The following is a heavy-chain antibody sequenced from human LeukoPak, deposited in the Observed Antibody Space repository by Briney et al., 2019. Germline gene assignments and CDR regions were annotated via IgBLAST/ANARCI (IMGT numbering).Heavy chain of an antibody. Sequence: VGSLRFSCAASGFTFSSYAMSWVRQAPGKGVECVSAISGSGGSTYYADSVKGRFTISRDNSKNTLYLQMNSLRAEDTAVYYCAKDLGVGAANFDYWGQGTLVTVSS. D-gene: IGHD1-26*01. CDR3: AKDLGVGAANFDY. CDR1: GFTFSSYA. CDR2: ISGSGGST. J-gene: IGHJ4*02. V-gene: IGHV3-23*01.